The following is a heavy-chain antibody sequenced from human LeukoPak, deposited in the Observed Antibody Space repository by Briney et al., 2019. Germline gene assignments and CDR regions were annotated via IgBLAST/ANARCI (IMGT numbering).Heavy chain of an antibody. J-gene: IGHJ4*02. D-gene: IGHD3-3*02. Sequence: KPSETLSLTXAVYGGSFSGYYWSWIRQPPGKGLEWIGEINHSGSTNYNPSLKSRVTISVDTSKNQFSLKLSSVTAADTAVYYCARARGPRLTHFWSGYHSFDYWGQGTLVTVSS. V-gene: IGHV4-34*01. CDR1: GGSFSGYY. CDR3: ARARGPRLTHFWSGYHSFDY. CDR2: INHSGST.